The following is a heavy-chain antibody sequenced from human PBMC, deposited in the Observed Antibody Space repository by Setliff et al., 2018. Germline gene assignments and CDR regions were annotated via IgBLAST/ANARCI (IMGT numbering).Heavy chain of an antibody. CDR1: GGSFNTYA. J-gene: IGHJ6*03. V-gene: IGHV1-69*05. CDR2: IIPVFGAT. Sequence: SSEKVSCKASGGSFNTYAISWVRQAPGQGLEWLGGIIPVFGATNYAQHFQGRLTITTDKPTPKAYMELSSLRSDDTAVYYCATEGGSTITRHYMDVWGKGTTVTVSS. CDR3: ATEGGSTITRHYMDV. D-gene: IGHD4-4*01.